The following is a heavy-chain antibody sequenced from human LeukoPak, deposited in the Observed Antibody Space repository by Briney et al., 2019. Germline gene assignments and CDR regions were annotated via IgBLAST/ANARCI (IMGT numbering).Heavy chain of an antibody. J-gene: IGHJ6*02. V-gene: IGHV3-7*01. CDR1: GFTFSSYW. CDR2: IKQDGSEK. Sequence: PGGSLRLSCAASGFTFSSYWMSWVRQAPGKGLEWVANIKQDGSEKYYVDSVKGRFTISRDNAKNSLYLQMNSLRAEDTAVYYCARLPTSGYALDYYYYGMDVWGQGTTVTVSS. CDR3: ARLPTSGYALDYYYYGMDV. D-gene: IGHD5-12*01.